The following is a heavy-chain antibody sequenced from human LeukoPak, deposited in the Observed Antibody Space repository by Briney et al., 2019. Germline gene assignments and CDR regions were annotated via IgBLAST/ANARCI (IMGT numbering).Heavy chain of an antibody. V-gene: IGHV4-38-2*01. CDR1: GYSVSSGYY. CDR2: IDHSGST. CDR3: ATQGGRCSGGSCGYWYLDL. Sequence: SETLSLTCGVSGYSVSSGYYWGWIRQPPKKGLEWIGSIDHSGSTYNNPSLKSRVTISVDTSKNQFSLKLSSVTAADTAMCYCATQGGRCSGGSCGYWYLDLWGRGTLVTVSS. D-gene: IGHD2-15*01. J-gene: IGHJ2*01.